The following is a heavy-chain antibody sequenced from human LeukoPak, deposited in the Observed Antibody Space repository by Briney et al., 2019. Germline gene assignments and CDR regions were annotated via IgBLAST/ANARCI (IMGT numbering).Heavy chain of an antibody. CDR3: ARGYYYFYMDG. V-gene: IGHV4-59*01. CDR2: FYYTGST. J-gene: IGHJ6*03. Sequence: SETLSLTCTVSGGSITGYYWSWIRQPPGKGLEWIGYFYYTGSTYYNPSLKSRATISADTSKNQFSLKLSSVTAADTAVYYCARGYYYFYMDGWGKGTTVTGSS. CDR1: GGSITGYY.